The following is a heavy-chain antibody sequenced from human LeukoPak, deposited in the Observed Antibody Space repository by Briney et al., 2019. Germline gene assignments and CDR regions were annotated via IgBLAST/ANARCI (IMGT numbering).Heavy chain of an antibody. CDR1: GFTFSSYG. Sequence: GRSLRLSCAASGFTFSSYGMHWVRQAPGKGLEWVSYISSSSSTIYYADSVKGRFTISRDNSKNTLYLQMNSLRAEDTAVYYCAKDRRSSGQQPFYWGQGTLVTVSS. D-gene: IGHD3-22*01. V-gene: IGHV3-48*01. J-gene: IGHJ4*02. CDR3: AKDRRSSGQQPFY. CDR2: ISSSSSTI.